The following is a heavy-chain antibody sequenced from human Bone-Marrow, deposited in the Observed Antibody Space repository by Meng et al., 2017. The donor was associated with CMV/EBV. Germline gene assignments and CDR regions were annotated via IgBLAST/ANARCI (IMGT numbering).Heavy chain of an antibody. D-gene: IGHD6-6*01. CDR1: GGSFSGYY. CDR2: INHSGST. J-gene: IGHJ6*01. V-gene: IGHV4-34*01. CDR3: ARVRIAAALARGYGMDV. Sequence: SETLSLTCAVYGGSFSGYYWSWIRQPPGKGLEWIGEINHSGSTNYNPSLKSRVTISVDTSKNQFSLKLSSATAADTAVYYCARVRIAAALARGYGMDVWGQGTTVTVSS.